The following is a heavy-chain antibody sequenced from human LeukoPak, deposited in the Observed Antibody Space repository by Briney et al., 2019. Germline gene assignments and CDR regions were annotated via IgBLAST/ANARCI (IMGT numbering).Heavy chain of an antibody. CDR2: IKQDGSEK. D-gene: IGHD4-23*01. CDR1: GFTFSSYW. Sequence: SGGSLRRSCAASGFTFSSYWMSWVRQAPGKGLEGVANIKQDGSEKYYVDSVKGRFTISRDNAKNSLYLQMNSLRAEDTAVYYSARGTTVVTQDYYYSMDVWGKGTTVTVSS. CDR3: ARGTTVVTQDYYYSMDV. J-gene: IGHJ6*03. V-gene: IGHV3-7*01.